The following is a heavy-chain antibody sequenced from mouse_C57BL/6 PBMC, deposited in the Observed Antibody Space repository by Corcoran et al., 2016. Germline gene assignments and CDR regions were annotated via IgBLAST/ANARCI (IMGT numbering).Heavy chain of an antibody. Sequence: QVQLQPSGPELVKPGASVKISCKASGYTFTDYYINWVKQRPGQGLEWIGWIFPGSGSTYYNEKFKGKATLTVDKSSSTAYMLLSSLTSEDSAVYFCARAHYYGSSTWFAYWGQGTLVTVSA. CDR3: ARAHYYGSSTWFAY. V-gene: IGHV1-75*01. J-gene: IGHJ3*01. CDR2: IFPGSGST. D-gene: IGHD1-1*01. CDR1: GYTFTDYY.